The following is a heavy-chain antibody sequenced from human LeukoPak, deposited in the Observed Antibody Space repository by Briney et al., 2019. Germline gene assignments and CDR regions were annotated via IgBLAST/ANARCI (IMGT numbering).Heavy chain of an antibody. Sequence: GGSLRLSCAASGFTFDDYAMHWVRQAPGRGLEWVSLISGDGGSTYYADSVKGRFTISRDNSKNSLYLQMNSLRAEDTAVYYCARAPGLEWLYAPYNWFDPWGQGTLVTVSS. CDR3: ARAPGLEWLYAPYNWFDP. V-gene: IGHV3-43*02. D-gene: IGHD3-3*01. CDR2: ISGDGGST. J-gene: IGHJ5*02. CDR1: GFTFDDYA.